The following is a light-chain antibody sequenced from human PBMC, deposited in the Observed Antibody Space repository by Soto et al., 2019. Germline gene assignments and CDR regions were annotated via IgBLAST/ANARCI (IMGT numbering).Light chain of an antibody. CDR1: QTISSY. CDR2: AAS. CDR3: QQSYSTLSIT. J-gene: IGKJ5*01. V-gene: IGKV1-39*01. Sequence: DIQMTQSPSSLSASVGDRVTITCRASQTISSYLNWYQQKPGKAPRLLISAASSLQSGVSSRFSGSGSGTDFTLTISSLQPEDFATYYCQQSYSTLSITFGQGTRLGL.